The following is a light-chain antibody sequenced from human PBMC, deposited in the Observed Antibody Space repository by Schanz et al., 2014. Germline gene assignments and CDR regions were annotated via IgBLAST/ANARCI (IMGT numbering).Light chain of an antibody. CDR2: DVS. CDR3: SSYAGSNNLV. Sequence: QSALTQPRSVSGSPGQSVTISCTGTSSYVGGYNYVSWYQQHPGKAPKLMIYDVSKRPSGVPDRFSGSKSGNTASLTVSGLQAEDEADYYCSSYAGSNNLVFGGGTKLTVL. J-gene: IGLJ2*01. CDR1: SSYVGGYNY. V-gene: IGLV2-11*01.